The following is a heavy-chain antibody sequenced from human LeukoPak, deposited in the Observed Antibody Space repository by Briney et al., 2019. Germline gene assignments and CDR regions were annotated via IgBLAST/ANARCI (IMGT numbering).Heavy chain of an antibody. CDR2: ISGSGGST. V-gene: IGHV3-23*01. CDR3: AKVPYDSSGYSTYYFDY. CDR1: GFTFSSYA. D-gene: IGHD3-22*01. Sequence: GGSLRLSCAASGFTFSSYAMSWVRQAPGKGLGWVSAISGSGGSTYYADSVKGRFTISRDNSKNTLYLQMNSLRVEDTAVYYCAKVPYDSSGYSTYYFDYWGQGTLVTVSS. J-gene: IGHJ4*02.